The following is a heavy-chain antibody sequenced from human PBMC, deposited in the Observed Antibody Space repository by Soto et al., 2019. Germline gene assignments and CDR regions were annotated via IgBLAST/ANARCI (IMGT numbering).Heavy chain of an antibody. CDR1: VGSISSYY. CDR2: IYYSGST. CDR3: ARGRTVRNYADDSSDYFYFFDY. Sequence: SETLSLSCTVSVGSISSYYWSWIRQPPGKGLEWSGYIYYSGSTNYNPSLKSRVTISVDRSKNQFSLKLTSANAADTAVYYCARGRTVRNYADDSSDYFYFFDYWGQGTQVTVSS. J-gene: IGHJ4*02. D-gene: IGHD3-22*01. V-gene: IGHV4-59*01.